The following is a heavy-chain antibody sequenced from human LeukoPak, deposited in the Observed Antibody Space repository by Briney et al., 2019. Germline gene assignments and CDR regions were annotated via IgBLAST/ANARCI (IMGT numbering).Heavy chain of an antibody. V-gene: IGHV3-23*01. J-gene: IGHJ4*02. D-gene: IGHD2-15*01. CDR1: GFIFSNYP. Sequence: GGSLRLSCAASGFIFSNYPTSWVRQAPGKGLEWVSAITGSGDRTFYADSVKGRFTISRDNSKNTLSLQLNSLRAEDTAVYYCAKGTSSSCYSAPNYWGQGTLVTVSS. CDR2: ITGSGDRT. CDR3: AKGTSSSCYSAPNY.